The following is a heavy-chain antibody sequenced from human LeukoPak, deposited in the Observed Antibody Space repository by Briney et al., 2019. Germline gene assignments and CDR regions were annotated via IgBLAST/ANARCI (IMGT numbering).Heavy chain of an antibody. CDR3: ARAPGHSSILFDY. D-gene: IGHD6-13*01. CDR1: GGSFSAYY. Sequence: SETLSLTCAVYGGSFSAYYWSWIRQPPGKGLEWIGEIDHTGSTYYNPSLKSRVTVSVDTSKNHFSLNLNSVTAADTAVYYCARAPGHSSILFDYWGQGTLVTVSS. J-gene: IGHJ4*02. CDR2: IDHTGST. V-gene: IGHV4-34*01.